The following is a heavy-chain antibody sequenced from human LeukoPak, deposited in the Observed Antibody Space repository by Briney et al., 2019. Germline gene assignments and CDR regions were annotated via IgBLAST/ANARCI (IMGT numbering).Heavy chain of an antibody. CDR1: GFTFSSYW. CDR3: ARELRFLEWLLSYMDV. J-gene: IGHJ6*03. V-gene: IGHV3-7*01. D-gene: IGHD3-3*01. CDR2: IKQDGSEK. Sequence: GGSLRLSCAASGFTFSSYWMSWVRQAPGKGLEWVANIKQDGSEKYYVDSVKGRFTISRDNAKNSLYLQMNSLRAEDTAVYYCARELRFLEWLLSYMDVWGKGTTVTVSS.